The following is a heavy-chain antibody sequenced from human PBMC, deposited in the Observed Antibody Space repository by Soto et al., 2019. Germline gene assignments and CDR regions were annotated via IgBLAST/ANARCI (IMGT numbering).Heavy chain of an antibody. CDR2: ISGGGDGT. CDR3: AQKGLGSLATVCSTGDCHYAFDI. D-gene: IGHD2-21*02. CDR1: GFTFGNYA. V-gene: IGHV3-23*01. Sequence: EVQLLESGGGLVQPGGSLRLSCAASGFTFGNYAMLWVRQAPGKGLEWVSTISGGGDGTYSADSVRGRFTLSRENSRNTVSLQMNSLRAEDTAVYYCAQKGLGSLATVCSTGDCHYAFDIWGQGTRVNVSS. J-gene: IGHJ3*02.